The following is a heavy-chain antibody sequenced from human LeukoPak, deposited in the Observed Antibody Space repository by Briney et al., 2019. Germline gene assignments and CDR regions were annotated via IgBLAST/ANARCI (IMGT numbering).Heavy chain of an antibody. J-gene: IGHJ4*02. D-gene: IGHD4-17*01. Sequence: GRSLRLSCAASGFTFSTYAMHWVRQAPGKGLEWVALILYDGRNEYYAESVKGRFTISRDNSQSTVCLQMNSLRPEDTAVYYCAKRGINGDYYHYWGQGTLVTVSS. CDR1: GFTFSTYA. CDR2: ILYDGRNE. CDR3: AKRGINGDYYHY. V-gene: IGHV3-30*18.